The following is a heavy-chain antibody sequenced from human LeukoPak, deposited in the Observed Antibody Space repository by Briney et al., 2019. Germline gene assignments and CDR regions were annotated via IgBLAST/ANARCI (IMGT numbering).Heavy chain of an antibody. CDR1: GGSISSYY. D-gene: IGHD6-19*01. Sequence: SETLSLTCTVSGGSISSYYWSWIRQPPGKGLEGIGYIYYSGSTNYNPSLKSRVTISVDTSKNQFSLKLSSVTAADTAVYYCARVGSSGWSQKYYFDYWGQGTLVTVSS. J-gene: IGHJ4*02. V-gene: IGHV4-59*01. CDR2: IYYSGST. CDR3: ARVGSSGWSQKYYFDY.